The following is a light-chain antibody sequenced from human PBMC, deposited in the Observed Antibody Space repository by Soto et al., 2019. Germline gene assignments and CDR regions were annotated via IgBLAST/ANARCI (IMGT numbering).Light chain of an antibody. V-gene: IGKV3-15*01. CDR2: DAS. Sequence: EVVVTQSPATLSVSPLEIATLSFMASESVGRHLAWYHQKPGQAPKLLIFDASTRATGVPARFSGSGSGTEFTLTVSSLQSEDIAVYFCQQYNNWPPNFGQGTRLEIK. J-gene: IGKJ5*01. CDR3: QQYNNWPPN. CDR1: ESVGRH.